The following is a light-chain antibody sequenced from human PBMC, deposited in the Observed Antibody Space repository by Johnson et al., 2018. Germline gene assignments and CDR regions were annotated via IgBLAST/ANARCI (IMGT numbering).Light chain of an antibody. V-gene: IGLV1-51*02. J-gene: IGLJ1*01. CDR3: GTWDSSLSAGNV. CDR1: SSNIGNNY. Sequence: QSVLTQPPSVSAAPGQKVTISCSGSSSNIGNNYVSWYQQLPGTAPKLLIYENNKRPSGIPDRFSGSTSGTSATLGITGLQTGDEADYYCGTWDSSLSAGNVFRTGTNVTVL. CDR2: ENN.